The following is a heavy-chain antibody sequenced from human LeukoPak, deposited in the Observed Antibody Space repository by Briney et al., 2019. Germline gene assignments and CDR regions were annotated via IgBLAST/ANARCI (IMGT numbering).Heavy chain of an antibody. CDR2: ISAYNGNT. Sequence: ASVKVSCKASGYTFTSYGISWVRQAPGQGLEWMGWISAYNGNTNYAQNLQGRVTMTTDTSTSTAYMELRGLRSDDTAVYYCAREGRSSWYSDYYYYYYMDVWGKGTTVTISS. V-gene: IGHV1-18*01. D-gene: IGHD6-13*01. CDR3: AREGRSSWYSDYYYYYYMDV. CDR1: GYTFTSYG. J-gene: IGHJ6*03.